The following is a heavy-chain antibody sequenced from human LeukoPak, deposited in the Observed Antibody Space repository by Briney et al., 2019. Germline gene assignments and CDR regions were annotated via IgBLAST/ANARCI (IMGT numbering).Heavy chain of an antibody. CDR1: GFTFDGYA. D-gene: IGHD3-22*01. V-gene: IGHV3-49*03. CDR2: IRSKPYGGTT. Sequence: PGRSLRLSCTTSGFTFDGYAMSWFRQAPGKGLEWVAFIRSKPYGGTTEYAASVKGRFTMSRDTSKITTYLQMNSLKTEDTAVYFCTRDLRGSSGFYYGFADSWGQGTLVTVSS. CDR3: TRDLRGSSGFYYGFADS. J-gene: IGHJ4*02.